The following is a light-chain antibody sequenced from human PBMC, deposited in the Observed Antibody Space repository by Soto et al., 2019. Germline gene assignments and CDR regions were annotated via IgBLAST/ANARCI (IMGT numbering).Light chain of an antibody. J-gene: IGKJ1*01. Sequence: DIVMTQSPDSLAVSLGERATINCKSSRNIFYSSNNEDYLAWYQQKPGQPPKLLFYGASIRQSGVPDRFSSSGSGTDFTLTISSLQAEDVAVYYCQQYYGSWTFGQGTKVEIK. CDR2: GAS. CDR1: RNIFYSSNNEDY. V-gene: IGKV4-1*01. CDR3: QQYYGSWT.